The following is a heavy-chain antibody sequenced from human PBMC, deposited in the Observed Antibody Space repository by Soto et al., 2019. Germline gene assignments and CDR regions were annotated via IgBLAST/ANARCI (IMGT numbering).Heavy chain of an antibody. J-gene: IGHJ4*02. CDR3: AHSVRRYFDY. CDR1: GFSLTTDGVG. V-gene: IGHV2-5*02. D-gene: IGHD3-10*02. CDR2: IFWDDDK. Sequence: QITLKESGPTLVKPTQTLTLTCTFSGFSLTTDGVGVGWIRQPPGKALEWLALIFWDDDKRYSPSLKSRLSINNDTSKNQVVLTMTNMDPLDTATYSCAHSVRRYFDYWCQGTLVTVSS.